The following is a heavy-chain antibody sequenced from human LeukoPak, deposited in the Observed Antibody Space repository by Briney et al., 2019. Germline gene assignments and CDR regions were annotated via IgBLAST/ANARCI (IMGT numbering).Heavy chain of an antibody. CDR3: ARSEYSGYES. CDR2: IYYSGST. Sequence: SETLSLTCTVSGGSISSYYWSWIRQPPGKGLEWIGYIYYSGSTIYNPSLKSRVTISVDTSKNQFSLKLSSVTAADTAVYYCARSEYSGYESWGQGTLVTVSS. J-gene: IGHJ4*02. CDR1: GGSISSYY. V-gene: IGHV4-59*01. D-gene: IGHD5-12*01.